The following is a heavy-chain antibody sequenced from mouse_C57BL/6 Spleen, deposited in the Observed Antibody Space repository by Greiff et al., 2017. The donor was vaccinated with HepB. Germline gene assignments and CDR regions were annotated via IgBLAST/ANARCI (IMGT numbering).Heavy chain of an antibody. CDR2: INPSTGGT. CDR3: VSRDY. J-gene: IGHJ2*01. V-gene: IGHV1-42*01. Sequence: VQLQQPGPELVKPGASVKISCKASGYSFTGYYMNWVKQSPEKSLEWIGVINPSTGGTTYNQKFKAKATLTVNKSSSTAYMQLKGLTSEDSAVYYCVSRDYWGQGTTLTVAS. CDR1: GYSFTGYY.